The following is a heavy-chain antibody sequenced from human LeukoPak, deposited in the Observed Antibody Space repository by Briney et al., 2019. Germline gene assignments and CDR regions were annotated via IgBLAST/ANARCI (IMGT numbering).Heavy chain of an antibody. CDR1: GFTFDDYA. D-gene: IGHD5-24*01. V-gene: IGHV3-9*03. J-gene: IGHJ4*02. CDR3: AKEGRDGYTRAYYFDY. Sequence: GGSLRLSCAASGFTFDDYAMHWVRQAPGKGLGWVSGISWNSGSIGYADSVKGRFTISRDNAKNSLYLQMNSLRAEDMALYYCAKEGRDGYTRAYYFDYWGQGTLDTVSS. CDR2: ISWNSGSI.